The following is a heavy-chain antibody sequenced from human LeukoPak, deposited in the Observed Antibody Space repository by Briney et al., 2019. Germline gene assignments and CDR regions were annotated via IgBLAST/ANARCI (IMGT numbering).Heavy chain of an antibody. Sequence: RWASVKVSCKASGYTFTSYDINWVRQATGQGLEWMGWMNPNSGNTGYAQKFQGRVTITRNTSISTAYMELSSLRSEDTAVYYCARVSSSSWYSLHYYYYMDVWGKGTTVTVSS. V-gene: IGHV1-8*03. CDR3: ARVSSSSWYSLHYYYYMDV. CDR1: GYTFTSYD. D-gene: IGHD6-13*01. J-gene: IGHJ6*03. CDR2: MNPNSGNT.